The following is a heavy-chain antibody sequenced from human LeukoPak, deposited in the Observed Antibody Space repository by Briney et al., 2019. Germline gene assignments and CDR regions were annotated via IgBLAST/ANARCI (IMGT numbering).Heavy chain of an antibody. J-gene: IGHJ4*02. Sequence: GGSLRLSCAASGFIFSNAWMSWVRQAPGKGLEWVGRIKSKTDGDTTDYGAPVKGRFTISRDDSKTTLYLQMNSLKTEDTAVYYCATDRTADYDYWGQGTLVTVSS. D-gene: IGHD5-12*01. CDR1: GFIFSNAW. V-gene: IGHV3-15*01. CDR2: IKSKTDGDTT. CDR3: ATDRTADYDY.